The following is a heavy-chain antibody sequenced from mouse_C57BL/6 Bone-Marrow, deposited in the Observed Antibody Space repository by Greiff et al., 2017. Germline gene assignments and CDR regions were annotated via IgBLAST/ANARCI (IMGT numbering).Heavy chain of an antibody. J-gene: IGHJ2*01. CDR1: GFSLTSYA. V-gene: IGHV2-9-1*01. CDR2: LWTGGGT. D-gene: IGHD1-1*01. CDR3: ARNVYYGSNFDY. Sequence: VQLQESGPGLVAPSQSLSITCTVSGFSLTSYAISWVRQPPGKGLEWLGVLWTGGGTNYNSALKSNLSISKDNSKSQVFLKMNSLQTDDTARYYCARNVYYGSNFDYWGQGTTLTVSS.